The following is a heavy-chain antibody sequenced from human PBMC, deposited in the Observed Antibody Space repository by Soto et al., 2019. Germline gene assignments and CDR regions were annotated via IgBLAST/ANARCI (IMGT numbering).Heavy chain of an antibody. Sequence: SETLSLTCAVYGGSFSGYYWSWIRQPPGKGLEWIGEINHSGSTNYNPSLKSRVTISVDTSKNQFSLKLSSVTAADTAVYYCARLTYGSCCYYNSPSNPKLYFWGQGSLVPVSS. J-gene: IGHJ4*02. CDR3: ARLTYGSCCYYNSPSNPKLYF. V-gene: IGHV4-34*01. D-gene: IGHD3-10*01. CDR2: INHSGST. CDR1: GGSFSGYY.